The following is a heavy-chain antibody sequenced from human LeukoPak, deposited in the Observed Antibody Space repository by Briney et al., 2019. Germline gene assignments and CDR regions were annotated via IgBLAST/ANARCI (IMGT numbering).Heavy chain of an antibody. CDR3: ARGYSYVRTL. CDR1: GYSISSGYY. CDR2: IYHSGST. Sequence: SETLSLTCTVSGYSISSGYYWGWIRQPPGKGLEWIGSIYHSGSTYYNPSLKSRVTISVDTSKNQFSLKLSSVTAADTAVYYCARGYSYVRTLWGQGTLVTVSS. V-gene: IGHV4-38-2*02. D-gene: IGHD5-18*01. J-gene: IGHJ4*02.